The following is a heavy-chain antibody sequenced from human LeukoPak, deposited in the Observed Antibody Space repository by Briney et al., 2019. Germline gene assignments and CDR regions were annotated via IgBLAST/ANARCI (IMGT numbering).Heavy chain of an antibody. V-gene: IGHV3-48*03. CDR1: GFTFSSYE. Sequence: PGGSLRLSCAASGFTFSSYEMNWVRQAPGKGLEWVSYISSSGSTIYYADSVKGRFTISRDNAKNSLYLQMNSLRAEDTAVYYCARDTTMEEDNYYYYGMDVWGQGTTVTVSS. J-gene: IGHJ6*02. CDR2: ISSSGSTI. CDR3: ARDTTMEEDNYYYYGMDV. D-gene: IGHD4-23*01.